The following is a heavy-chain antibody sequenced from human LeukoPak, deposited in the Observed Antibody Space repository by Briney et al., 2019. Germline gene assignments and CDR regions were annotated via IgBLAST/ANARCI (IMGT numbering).Heavy chain of an antibody. D-gene: IGHD2-15*01. J-gene: IGHJ6*03. V-gene: IGHV4-39*07. Sequence: SETLSLTCTVSGGSISSSSYYWGWIRQPPGKGLEWIGSMYYSGSTNYNPSLKSRVTISVDTSKNQFSLKLSSVTAADTAVYYCARVKVVGGNYMDVWGKGTTVPVSS. CDR2: MYYSGST. CDR1: GGSISSSSYY. CDR3: ARVKVVGGNYMDV.